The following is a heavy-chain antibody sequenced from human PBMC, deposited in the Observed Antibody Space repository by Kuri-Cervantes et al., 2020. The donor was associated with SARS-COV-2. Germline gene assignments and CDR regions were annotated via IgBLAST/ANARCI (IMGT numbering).Heavy chain of an antibody. CDR2: IYYSGST. J-gene: IGHJ5*02. Sequence: SETLSLTCTVSGGSISSSSYYWGWIRQPPGKGLEWIGSIYYSGSTYYNPSLKSRVTISVDTSKNQFSLKLSSVTAADTAVYYCARGKRVAGTTAWFDLWGQGTLVTVSS. CDR1: GGSISSSSYY. CDR3: ARGKRVAGTTAWFDL. D-gene: IGHD6-19*01. V-gene: IGHV4-39*07.